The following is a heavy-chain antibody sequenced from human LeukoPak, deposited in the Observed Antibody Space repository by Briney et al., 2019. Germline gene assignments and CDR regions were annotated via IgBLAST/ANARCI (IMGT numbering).Heavy chain of an antibody. J-gene: IGHJ4*02. V-gene: IGHV4-34*01. D-gene: IGHD3-10*01. CDR2: INHSGRT. CDR1: GGSFSGYY. CDR3: ARVSAIYGSGNKNFNLDY. Sequence: PSETLSLTCAVYGGSFSGYYWSWIRQPPGKGLEWIGEINHSGRTNYNPSLKSRVTISVDTSKNQFSLKLSSVTAADTAVYYCARVSAIYGSGNKNFNLDYWGQGTLVTVSS.